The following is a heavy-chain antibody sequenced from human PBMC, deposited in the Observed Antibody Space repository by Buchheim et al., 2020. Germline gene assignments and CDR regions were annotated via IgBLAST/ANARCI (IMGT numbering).Heavy chain of an antibody. CDR3: AIELGYCSGGSCYELNWFDP. J-gene: IGHJ5*02. CDR1: GGTFSSYA. D-gene: IGHD2-15*01. CDR2: IIPIFGTA. Sequence: QVQLVQSGAEVKKPGSSVKVSCKASGGTFSSYAISWVRQAPGQGLEWMGGIIPIFGTANYAQTFQGRVTITADKSTRTAYMEMSSLRSENTAVYYCAIELGYCSGGSCYELNWFDPWGQGTL. V-gene: IGHV1-69*06.